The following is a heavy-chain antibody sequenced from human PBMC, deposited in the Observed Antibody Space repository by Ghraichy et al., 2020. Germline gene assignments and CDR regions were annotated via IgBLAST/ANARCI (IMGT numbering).Heavy chain of an antibody. D-gene: IGHD5-12*01. V-gene: IGHV3-48*02. CDR2: ISGSSNTI. CDR3: AGDGRGYSGFDPDY. J-gene: IGHJ4*02. Sequence: GGSLRLSCAASGFTFSSYSMNWVRQTPGKGLEWLSYISGSSNTIYYADSVKGRFTISRDNAKTSLYLQRNSRRDEDTALYYWAGDGRGYSGFDPDYWGQGTLVTVSS. CDR1: GFTFSSYS.